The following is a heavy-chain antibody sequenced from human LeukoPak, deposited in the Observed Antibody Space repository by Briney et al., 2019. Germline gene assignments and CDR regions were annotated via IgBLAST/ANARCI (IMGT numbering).Heavy chain of an antibody. J-gene: IGHJ4*02. CDR1: GFTVSTNY. V-gene: IGHV3-66*01. CDR2: IYSGGNT. CDR3: AKGAGNFDWSYHDY. Sequence: GGSLRLSCAASGFTVSTNYMTWVRQAPGKGLEWVSVIYSGGNTHNADSVEGRFTISRDNSKNTLYLQLNSLRAEDTAVYYCAKGAGNFDWSYHDYWGQGTLVTVSS. D-gene: IGHD3-9*01.